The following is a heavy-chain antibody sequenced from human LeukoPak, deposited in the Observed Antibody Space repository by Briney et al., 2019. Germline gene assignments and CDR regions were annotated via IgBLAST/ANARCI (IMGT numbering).Heavy chain of an antibody. CDR3: ARDSHYYDSSGYYYGYFQH. CDR1: GGSISSYY. Sequence: SETLSLTCTVSGGSISSYYWSWIRQPPGKGLEWIGYIYYSGSTNYNPSLKSRVTISVDTSKNQFSLKLSSVTAADTAVYYCARDSHYYDSSGYYYGYFQHWGQGTLVTVSS. CDR2: IYYSGST. V-gene: IGHV4-59*01. J-gene: IGHJ1*01. D-gene: IGHD3-22*01.